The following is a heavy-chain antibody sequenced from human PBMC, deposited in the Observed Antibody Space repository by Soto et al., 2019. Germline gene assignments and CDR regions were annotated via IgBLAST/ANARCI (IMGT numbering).Heavy chain of an antibody. J-gene: IGHJ4*02. CDR2: VSHDGRNT. V-gene: IGHV3-30*18. CDR1: GFTFSDYA. D-gene: IGHD6-19*01. Sequence: VQLVESGGGVVQPGRSLRLSCAASGFTFSDYAMHWVRQAPGKGLEWVAVVSHDGRNTHYADSVKGRFTISRDSSKNTVAQEKTSLSAEDTGVYYCAKGGRQWLVTSDFNYWGQGALVTVSS. CDR3: AKGGRQWLVTSDFNY.